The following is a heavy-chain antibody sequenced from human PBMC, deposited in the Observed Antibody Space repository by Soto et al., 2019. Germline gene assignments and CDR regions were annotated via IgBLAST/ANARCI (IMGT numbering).Heavy chain of an antibody. Sequence: PSETLSLTCIVSGGTITRGDHFWSWVRQSPGKGLEWLGYIYYSGSTYYNPSLKGRVMMTIDTSKHQFSLNLSSVTAADTAVFYCGRGQTAIDVWGQGTTVNVS. CDR2: IYYSGST. J-gene: IGHJ6*02. CDR1: GGTITRGDHF. D-gene: IGHD5-18*01. CDR3: GRGQTAIDV. V-gene: IGHV4-30-4*01.